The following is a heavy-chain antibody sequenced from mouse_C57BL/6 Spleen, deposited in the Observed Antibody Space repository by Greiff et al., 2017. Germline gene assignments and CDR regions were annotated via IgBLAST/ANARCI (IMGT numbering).Heavy chain of an antibody. CDR1: GYTFTSYW. J-gene: IGHJ4*01. CDR2: IYPSDSET. Sequence: VQLQQPGAELVRPGSSVKLSCKASGYTFTSYWMDWVKQRPGQGLEWIGNIYPSDSETHYNQKFKDKATLTVDKSSSTAYMQLSSLTSEDSAVYYCARGDYGNYGGAMDYWGQGTSVTVSS. V-gene: IGHV1-61*01. D-gene: IGHD2-1*01. CDR3: ARGDYGNYGGAMDY.